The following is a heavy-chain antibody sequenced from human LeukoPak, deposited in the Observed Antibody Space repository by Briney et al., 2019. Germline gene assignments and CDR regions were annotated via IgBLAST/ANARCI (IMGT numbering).Heavy chain of an antibody. D-gene: IGHD6-13*01. Sequence: GGSLRLSCAASGFTFSSYRMHWVRQAPGKGLEWVAFIRYDGSNKYYADSVKGRFTISRDNSKNTLYLQMNSLRAEDTAVYYCATVEYSSSWYGVGSLDCRGQGTLVTVSS. CDR2: IRYDGSNK. CDR3: ATVEYSSSWYGVGSLDC. V-gene: IGHV3-30*02. J-gene: IGHJ4*02. CDR1: GFTFSSYR.